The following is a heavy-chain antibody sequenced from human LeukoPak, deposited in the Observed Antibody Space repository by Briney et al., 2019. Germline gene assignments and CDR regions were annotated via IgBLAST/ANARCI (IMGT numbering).Heavy chain of an antibody. D-gene: IGHD3-3*01. Sequence: GGSLRLSCAASGFTVSSNYMSWVRQAPGKGPEWVSYIDARSGITYYADSVQGRFTISRDNARESVFLPMNGLRVDDTTVYYCARTYDFGRGPPGDAFDNWGQGTPVIVSS. V-gene: IGHV3-48*01. J-gene: IGHJ3*02. CDR2: IDARSGIT. CDR3: ARTYDFGRGPPGDAFDN. CDR1: GFTVSSNY.